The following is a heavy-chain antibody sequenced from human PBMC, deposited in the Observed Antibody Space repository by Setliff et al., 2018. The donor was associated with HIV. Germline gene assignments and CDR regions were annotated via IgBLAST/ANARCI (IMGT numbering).Heavy chain of an antibody. D-gene: IGHD6-13*01. CDR3: ARAGGYSSPLGY. CDR1: GGSFSGYY. J-gene: IGHJ4*02. Sequence: PSETLSLTCAVYGGSFSGYYWSWIRQPPGKGLEWIGEINHSGSTNYNMSLWSRVTISLDASRNQFSLKLSSVTAADTAVYYCARAGGYSSPLGYWGQGTLVTVSS. CDR2: INHSGST. V-gene: IGHV4-34*01.